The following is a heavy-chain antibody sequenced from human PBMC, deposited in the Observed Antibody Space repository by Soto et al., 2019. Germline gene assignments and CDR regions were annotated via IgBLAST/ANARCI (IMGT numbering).Heavy chain of an antibody. Sequence: QVQLVQSGAEVKKPGASVNVSCKASGYTFTSYAFSWVRQAPGQGLEWVGWISPYNGNTVYAQSLQGRVTLTTDTSTRTADMELRSLRSDGTAFYDCARDFGRLDPWCEGTLVSVSS. V-gene: IGHV1-18*01. CDR1: GYTFTSYA. D-gene: IGHD3-10*01. CDR2: ISPYNGNT. CDR3: ARDFGRLDP. J-gene: IGHJ5*02.